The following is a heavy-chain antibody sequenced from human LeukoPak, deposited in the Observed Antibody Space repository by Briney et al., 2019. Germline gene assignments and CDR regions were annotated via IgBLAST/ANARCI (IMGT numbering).Heavy chain of an antibody. CDR1: GFTFSSYW. CDR2: IKQDGSEK. D-gene: IGHD2-2*01. CDR3: ARGGSVVVPAALRLFDY. Sequence: PGGSLRLSCAASGFTFSSYWMSWVRQAPGKGLEWVANIKQDGSEKYYVDSVKGRFTISRVNAKNSLYLQMNSLRAEDTAVYYCARGGSVVVPAALRLFDYWGQGTLVTVSS. V-gene: IGHV3-7*03. J-gene: IGHJ4*02.